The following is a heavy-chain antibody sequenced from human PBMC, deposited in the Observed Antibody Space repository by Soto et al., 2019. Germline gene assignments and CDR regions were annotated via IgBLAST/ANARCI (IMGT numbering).Heavy chain of an antibody. D-gene: IGHD4-4*01. CDR2: ISGSGGST. CDR1: GFTLSSYA. Sequence: HPGGSLRLSCAASGFTLSSYAMSWVCQAPGKGLEWVSAISGSGGSTYYADSVKGRFTISRDNSKNTLYLQMNNLRAEDTAVYYCAKAKLQYYYYGMDVWGQGTTGTVSS. J-gene: IGHJ6*02. V-gene: IGHV3-23*01. CDR3: AKAKLQYYYYGMDV.